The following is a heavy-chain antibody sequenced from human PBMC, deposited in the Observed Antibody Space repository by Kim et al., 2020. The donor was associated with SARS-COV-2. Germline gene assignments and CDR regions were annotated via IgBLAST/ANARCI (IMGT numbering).Heavy chain of an antibody. D-gene: IGHD6-13*01. CDR3: ARHSRPTYSSSWGLGFDP. J-gene: IGHJ5*02. Sequence: SRVTISVDTSKNPFSLKLSSVTAADTAVYYCARHSRPTYSSSWGLGFDPWGQGTLVTVSS. V-gene: IGHV4-59*08.